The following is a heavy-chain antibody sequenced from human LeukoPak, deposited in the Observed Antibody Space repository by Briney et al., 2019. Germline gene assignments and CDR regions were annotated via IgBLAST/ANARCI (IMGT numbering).Heavy chain of an antibody. Sequence: PGGSLRLSCAASGFTFSSYGMHWVRQTPGKGLEWVAVISYDGSSKYYADSVKGRFTISRDNSKNTLYLQMNSLRAEDTAVYYCARDVYYDSSGYNYFDYWGQGTLVTVSS. CDR1: GFTFSSYG. J-gene: IGHJ4*02. V-gene: IGHV3-30*03. CDR2: ISYDGSSK. CDR3: ARDVYYDSSGYNYFDY. D-gene: IGHD3-22*01.